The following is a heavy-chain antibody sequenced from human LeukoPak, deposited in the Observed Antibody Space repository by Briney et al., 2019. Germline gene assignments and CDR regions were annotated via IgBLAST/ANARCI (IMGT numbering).Heavy chain of an antibody. V-gene: IGHV3-74*01. Sequence: GGSLRLSCVASGFTFSSYWMHWVRQAPGKGLEWVSRIDFETDTTTYAGSVKGRFTISRDNTKNTLYLEMDSLRDEDAAVYYCVRAGSGFDYWGQGTLVTVTS. CDR2: IDFETDTT. CDR3: VRAGSGFDY. CDR1: GFTFSSYW. D-gene: IGHD2-15*01. J-gene: IGHJ4*02.